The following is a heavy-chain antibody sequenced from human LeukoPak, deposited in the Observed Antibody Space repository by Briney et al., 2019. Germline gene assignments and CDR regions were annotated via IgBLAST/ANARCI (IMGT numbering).Heavy chain of an antibody. Sequence: ASVKVSCKASGYTFRSYYMSWVRQAPGQGLEWMGIINPSGGSTTYTEKFQGRVTMTRDTSTRTVYMELSSLKPEDTAVYYCARGGGYGSGPYWGQGTLVTVSS. CDR3: ARGGGYGSGPY. CDR2: INPSGGST. V-gene: IGHV1-46*01. D-gene: IGHD3-10*01. CDR1: GYTFRSYY. J-gene: IGHJ4*02.